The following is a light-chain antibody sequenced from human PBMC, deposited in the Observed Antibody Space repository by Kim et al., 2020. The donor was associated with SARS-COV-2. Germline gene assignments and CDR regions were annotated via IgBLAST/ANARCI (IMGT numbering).Light chain of an antibody. CDR2: DDT. Sequence: SYELTQPPSVSVSPGQTASISCSGDKLGDKYACWYQQGPGQSPVLVIYDDTRRPSGIPERFSASTSGNTATLTISGTQAMNEADYYCQAWDSTTVIFGGGTQLDVL. CDR3: QAWDSTTVI. V-gene: IGLV3-1*01. CDR1: KLGDKY. J-gene: IGLJ2*01.